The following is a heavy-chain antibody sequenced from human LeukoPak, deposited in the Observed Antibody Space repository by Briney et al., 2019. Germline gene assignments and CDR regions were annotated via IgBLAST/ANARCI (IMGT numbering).Heavy chain of an antibody. CDR2: IYYSGST. CDR3: ARDNTMVRGANWFDP. CDR1: GGSISSYY. J-gene: IGHJ5*02. V-gene: IGHV4-59*01. Sequence: PSETLSLTCTVSGGSISSYYWSWIRQPPGKGLEWIGYIYYSGSTNYNPSLKSRVTISVDTSKSQFSLKLSSVTAADTAVYYCARDNTMVRGANWFDPWGQGTLVTVSS. D-gene: IGHD3-10*01.